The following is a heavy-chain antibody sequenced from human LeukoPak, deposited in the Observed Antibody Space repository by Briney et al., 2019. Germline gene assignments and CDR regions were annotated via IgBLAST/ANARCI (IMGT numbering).Heavy chain of an antibody. CDR3: AKGPGGNSYYYYYMDV. D-gene: IGHD4-23*01. CDR2: IIHIFATP. CDR1: GGTFSSYA. J-gene: IGHJ6*03. V-gene: IGHV1-69*13. Sequence: SVKVSCKASGGTFSSYAISWVRQAPGQGLEWMGGIIHIFATPNYAQKFQGRVTITADESTSTAYMELSSLRSEDTAVYYCAKGPGGNSYYYYYMDVWGKGTTVTVSS.